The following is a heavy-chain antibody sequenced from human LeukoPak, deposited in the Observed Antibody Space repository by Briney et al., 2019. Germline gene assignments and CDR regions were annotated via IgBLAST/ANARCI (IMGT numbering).Heavy chain of an antibody. D-gene: IGHD4-17*01. J-gene: IGHJ4*02. V-gene: IGHV3-23*01. CDR1: GFTFSSYA. CDR3: ARAGGSTVSHSDY. Sequence: GGSLRLSCAASGFTFSSYAMSWVRQAPGKGLEWVSAISGSGGNTYYADSVKGRFTISKDNAKNSLYLQMNSLRAEDTAVYYCARAGGSTVSHSDYWGQGTLVTVSS. CDR2: ISGSGGNT.